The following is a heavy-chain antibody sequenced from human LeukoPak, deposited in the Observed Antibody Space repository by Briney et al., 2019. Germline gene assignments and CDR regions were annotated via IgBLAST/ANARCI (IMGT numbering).Heavy chain of an antibody. CDR2: IYYSGST. J-gene: IGHJ4*02. D-gene: IGHD6-19*01. CDR1: GGSISSGGYY. V-gene: IGHV4-31*03. CDR3: ASGRSAGYSSGD. Sequence: SQTLSLTCTVSGGSISSGGYYWSWIRQHPGKGLEWIGYIYYSGSTYYNPSFKSRVTISVDTSKNQFSLKLSSVTAADTAVYYCASGRSAGYSSGDWGQGTLVTVSS.